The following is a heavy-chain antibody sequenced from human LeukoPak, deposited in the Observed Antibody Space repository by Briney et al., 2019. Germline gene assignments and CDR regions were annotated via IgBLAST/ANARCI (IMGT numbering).Heavy chain of an antibody. CDR1: GGTFSSYA. J-gene: IGHJ6*02. CDR3: ARGGYDFVYCYYGMDV. V-gene: IGHV1-69*13. D-gene: IGHD3-3*01. Sequence: GASVKVSCKASGGTFSSYAISWVRQAPGQGLEWIGGIIPIFGTANYAQKFQGRVTITADESTSTAYMELSSLRSEDTAVYYCARGGYDFVYCYYGMDVWGQGTTVTVSS. CDR2: IIPIFGTA.